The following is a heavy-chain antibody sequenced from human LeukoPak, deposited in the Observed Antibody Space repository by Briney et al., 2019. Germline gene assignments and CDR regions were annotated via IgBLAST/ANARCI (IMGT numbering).Heavy chain of an antibody. CDR1: GDTFNTYG. D-gene: IGHD2-2*01. J-gene: IGHJ6*03. CDR3: ARDSLVGGLVPAGMDYYYYMDV. Sequence: GASVKVSCKVSGDTFNTYGISWVRQAPGQGLEWMGRIIPILNTSKYAQRFQGRLTITADKSSNTAYMELSSLRSEDTAVYYCARDSLVGGLVPAGMDYYYYMDVWGKGTTVTVSS. CDR2: IIPILNTS. V-gene: IGHV1-69*04.